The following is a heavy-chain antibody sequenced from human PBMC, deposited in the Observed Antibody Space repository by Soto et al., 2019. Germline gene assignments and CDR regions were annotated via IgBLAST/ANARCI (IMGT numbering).Heavy chain of an antibody. Sequence: GGSLRLSCAASGFTFSSYEMNWVRQAQGKGLEWVSYISSSGSTIYYADSVKGRFTISRDNAKNSLYLQMNSLRAEDTAVYYCARNIFGSSWYYFDYWGQGTLVTVSS. D-gene: IGHD6-13*01. CDR1: GFTFSSYE. J-gene: IGHJ4*02. CDR2: ISSSGSTI. V-gene: IGHV3-48*03. CDR3: ARNIFGSSWYYFDY.